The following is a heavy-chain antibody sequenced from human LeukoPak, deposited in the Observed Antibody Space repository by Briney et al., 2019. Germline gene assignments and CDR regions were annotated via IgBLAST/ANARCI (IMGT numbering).Heavy chain of an antibody. CDR2: ISWNSGSI. CDR3: AKGSLLGN. V-gene: IGHV3-9*01. D-gene: IGHD3-10*01. CDR1: GFTFDDYA. Sequence: GGSLRLSCAASGFTFDDYAMHWVRQAPGKGLEWVSGISWNSGSIGYADSVKGRFTISRDNAKNSLYLQMNSLRAEDTALYYCAKGSLLGNWGQGTLVTVSS. J-gene: IGHJ4*02.